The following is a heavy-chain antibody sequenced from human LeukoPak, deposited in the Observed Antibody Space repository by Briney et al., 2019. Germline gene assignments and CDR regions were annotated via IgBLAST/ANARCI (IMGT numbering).Heavy chain of an antibody. CDR3: ARHGGGFLLDAFDI. V-gene: IGHV5-51*01. CDR1: GYDFTNYW. CDR2: IYPGDSDT. D-gene: IGHD2/OR15-2a*01. J-gene: IGHJ3*02. Sequence: GESLKISCKGSGYDFTNYWIGWVRQMPGKGLEWMGIIYPGDSDTRYGPSFQGQVAISADKSISTVHLQWSSLQASDTAMYYCARHGGGFLLDAFDIWGQGTMVTVSS.